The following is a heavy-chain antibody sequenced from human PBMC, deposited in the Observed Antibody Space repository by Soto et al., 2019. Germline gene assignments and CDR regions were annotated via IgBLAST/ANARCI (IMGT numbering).Heavy chain of an antibody. CDR3: ANGPAPGAFDI. Sequence: EVQLLESGGGLIQPGGSLRLSCAASGFTFSSYAMSWVRQAPGKGLEWVSTFRGNGDGTYYADSVRGRFTVSRDNSKNTLYLQMNGLRGGDTAIYYCANGPAPGAFDIWGKGTMVTVSS. CDR2: FRGNGDGT. J-gene: IGHJ3*02. D-gene: IGHD2-2*01. V-gene: IGHV3-23*01. CDR1: GFTFSSYA.